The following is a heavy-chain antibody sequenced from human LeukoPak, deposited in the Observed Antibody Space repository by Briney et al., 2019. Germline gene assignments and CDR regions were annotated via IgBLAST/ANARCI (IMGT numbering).Heavy chain of an antibody. Sequence: GGSLRLSCAASGFTFSSYSMNWVRQAPGKGLEWVSSISSSSSYIYYADSAKGRFTISRDNAKNSLYLQMNSLRAEDTAVYYCARGRGAQLDPWGQGTLVTVSS. V-gene: IGHV3-21*01. D-gene: IGHD4/OR15-4a*01. J-gene: IGHJ5*02. CDR1: GFTFSSYS. CDR3: ARGRGAQLDP. CDR2: ISSSSSYI.